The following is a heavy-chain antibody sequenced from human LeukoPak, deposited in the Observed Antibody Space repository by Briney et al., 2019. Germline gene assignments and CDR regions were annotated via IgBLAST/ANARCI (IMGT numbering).Heavy chain of an antibody. D-gene: IGHD1-26*01. Sequence: SQTLSLTCTVSGGSISSGGYYWSWIRQHPGKGLEWIGYTYYSGSTYYNPSLKSRVTISVDTSKNQFSLKLSSVTAADTAVYYCARDRQGGGIYYYGMDVWGQGTTVTVSS. J-gene: IGHJ6*02. CDR1: GGSISSGGYY. CDR2: TYYSGST. CDR3: ARDRQGGGIYYYGMDV. V-gene: IGHV4-31*03.